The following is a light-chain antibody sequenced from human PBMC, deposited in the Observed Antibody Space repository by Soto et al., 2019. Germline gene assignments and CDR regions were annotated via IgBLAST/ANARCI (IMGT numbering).Light chain of an antibody. CDR1: QSVSSSY. J-gene: IGKJ5*01. Sequence: EIGLTQSPATLSLSPGERATLSCGARQSVSSSYLAWYQQKPGLAPRLLIYDASSRATGIPDRFSGSGSGTDFTLTISRLEPEEFAVYYCQQYGSSPITFGQGTRLEIK. CDR2: DAS. CDR3: QQYGSSPIT. V-gene: IGKV3D-20*01.